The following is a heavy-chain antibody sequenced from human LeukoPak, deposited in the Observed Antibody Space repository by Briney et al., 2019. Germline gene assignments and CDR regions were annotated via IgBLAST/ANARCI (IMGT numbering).Heavy chain of an antibody. CDR2: ISISSSYI. CDR1: GFIFSDYW. V-gene: IGHV3-21*01. CDR3: ASTTGYSYGYFDY. D-gene: IGHD5-18*01. J-gene: IGHJ4*02. Sequence: TGGSLRLSCEASGFIFSDYWMTWVRQAPGKGLEWVSSISISSSYIYYADSVKGRFTMSRDNAQNSLYLQMNSLRAEDTAVYYCASTTGYSYGYFDYWGQGTLVTVSS.